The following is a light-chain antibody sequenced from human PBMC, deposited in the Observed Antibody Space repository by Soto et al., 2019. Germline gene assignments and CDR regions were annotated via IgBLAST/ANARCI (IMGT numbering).Light chain of an antibody. CDR2: KAS. Sequence: DIQLTQSPSTLSASVGDRVTITCRASQSISNWLAWFQQKPGKAPKLLIYKASSLESGVPSRFSGSGFGTEFTFTISSLQPDDFATYFCQQYNTYSWTFAQGTKVEIK. CDR1: QSISNW. CDR3: QQYNTYSWT. J-gene: IGKJ1*01. V-gene: IGKV1-5*03.